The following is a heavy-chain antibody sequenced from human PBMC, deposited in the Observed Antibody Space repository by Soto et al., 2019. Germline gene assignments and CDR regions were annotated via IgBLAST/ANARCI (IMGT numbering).Heavy chain of an antibody. V-gene: IGHV3-30-3*01. D-gene: IGHD4-4*01. CDR2: ISYDGSNK. Sequence: QVQLVESGGGVVQPGRSLRLSCAASGFTFSSYAMHWVRQAPGKGLEWVAVISYDGSNKYYADSVKGRFTISRDNSKNTLYLQMNLLRAEDTAVYYCARGDGSTTVTGLYYYGMDVWGQGTTVTVSS. J-gene: IGHJ6*02. CDR1: GFTFSSYA. CDR3: ARGDGSTTVTGLYYYGMDV.